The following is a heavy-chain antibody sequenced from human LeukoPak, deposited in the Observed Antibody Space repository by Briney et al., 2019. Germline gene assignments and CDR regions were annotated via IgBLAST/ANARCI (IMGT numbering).Heavy chain of an antibody. J-gene: IGHJ4*02. D-gene: IGHD3-10*01. Sequence: GGSLRLSCVGSGFNFSDYYMSWIRQAPGKGLEWISCISPNDVNRYYVDAVKGRFTVSRDNAKNSLFLQMKSLRVEDTAVYYCAGSGSPGDYWGQGTLVTVSS. CDR2: ISPNDVNR. V-gene: IGHV3-11*01. CDR1: GFNFSDYY. CDR3: AGSGSPGDY.